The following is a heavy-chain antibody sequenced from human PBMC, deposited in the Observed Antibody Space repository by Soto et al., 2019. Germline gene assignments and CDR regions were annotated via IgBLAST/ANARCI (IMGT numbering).Heavy chain of an antibody. J-gene: IGHJ4*02. V-gene: IGHV3-49*04. CDR3: TGAASPDTAYFSLY. Sequence: PGGYLRLSWTGCGGALDEVAINWVRQAPGKGQEWVGRSRNESYQETPEDAAGVKGRLTISRDTYNGIAYLQMSRLKIEESGVYYCTGAASPDTAYFSLYWCPRT. CDR1: GGALDEVA. D-gene: IGHD2-8*01. CDR2: SRNESYQETP.